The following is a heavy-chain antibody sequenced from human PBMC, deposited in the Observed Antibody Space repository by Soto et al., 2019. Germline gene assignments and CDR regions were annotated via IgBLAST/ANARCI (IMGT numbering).Heavy chain of an antibody. Sequence: QVQLQESGPGLVKPSQTLSLTCTVSGGSISSGGYYWSWIRQHPGKGLEWIGYIYYSGSTYYNPSLKSRVTISVDTSKNQFSLQLSSVTAADTAVYYCARLTSTYYYGSGSYPTPDAFDIWGQGTMVTVSS. D-gene: IGHD3-10*01. CDR2: IYYSGST. V-gene: IGHV4-31*03. CDR3: ARLTSTYYYGSGSYPTPDAFDI. J-gene: IGHJ3*02. CDR1: GGSISSGGYY.